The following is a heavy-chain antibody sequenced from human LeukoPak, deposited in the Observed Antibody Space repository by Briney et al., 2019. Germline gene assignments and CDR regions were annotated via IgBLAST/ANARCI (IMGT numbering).Heavy chain of an antibody. Sequence: PGGSLRLSCAASGFTFSSYGMHWVRQAPGKGLEWVAVISYDGSNKYYADSVKGRFTISRDNSKNTLYLQMDSPRAEDTAVYYCAKDPLGFSRSSPGDYWGQGTLVTVSS. D-gene: IGHD3-3*01. J-gene: IGHJ4*02. CDR2: ISYDGSNK. V-gene: IGHV3-30*18. CDR1: GFTFSSYG. CDR3: AKDPLGFSRSSPGDY.